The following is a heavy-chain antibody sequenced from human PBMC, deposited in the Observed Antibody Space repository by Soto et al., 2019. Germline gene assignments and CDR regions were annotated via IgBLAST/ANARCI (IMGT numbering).Heavy chain of an antibody. CDR3: ARDLSPIVVVVAASYGMDV. CDR1: GFTFSSYS. D-gene: IGHD2-15*01. J-gene: IGHJ6*02. V-gene: IGHV3-21*01. CDR2: ISSSSSYI. Sequence: LRLSCAASGFTFSSYSMNWVRQAPGKGLEWVSSISSSSSYIYYADSVKGRFTISRDNAKNSLYLQMNSLRAEDTAVYYCARDLSPIVVVVAASYGMDVWGQGTTVTVSS.